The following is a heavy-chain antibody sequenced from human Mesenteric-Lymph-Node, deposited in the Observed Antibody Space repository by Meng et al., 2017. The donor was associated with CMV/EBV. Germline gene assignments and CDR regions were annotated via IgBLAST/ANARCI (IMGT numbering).Heavy chain of an antibody. V-gene: IGHV1-46*01. J-gene: IGHJ5*02. CDR1: GDTFTTYY. CDR3: ARDYSSSWYNWFDP. D-gene: IGHD6-13*01. CDR2: SNPNDGAT. Sequence: SGDTFTTYYMHWVRHVPGQGLEWMGISNPNDGATTYAQKFQGRVTMTRDTSTSTAYMELISLRSEDTAVYYCARDYSSSWYNWFDPWGQGTLVTVSS.